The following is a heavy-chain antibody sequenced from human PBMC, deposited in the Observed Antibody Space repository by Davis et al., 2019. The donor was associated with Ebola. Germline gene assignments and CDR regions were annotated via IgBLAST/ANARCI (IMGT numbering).Heavy chain of an antibody. J-gene: IGHJ4*02. CDR3: ARLVGAMGGFDY. V-gene: IGHV4-61*01. Sequence: SETLSLTCTVSGGSISSSSYYWSWIRQPPGKGLEWIGYFYYSGSTNYNPSLKSRVTISVDTSKNQFSLKLSSVTAADTAVYYCARLVGAMGGFDYWGQGTLVTVSS. D-gene: IGHD1-26*01. CDR1: GGSISSSSYY. CDR2: FYYSGST.